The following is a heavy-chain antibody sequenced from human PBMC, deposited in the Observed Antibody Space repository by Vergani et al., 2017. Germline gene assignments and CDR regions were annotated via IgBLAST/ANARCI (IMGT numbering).Heavy chain of an antibody. V-gene: IGHV1-69*12. CDR2: IIPIFGTA. J-gene: IGHJ6*02. CDR3: ARGYYGSGSSSRDYYGMDV. D-gene: IGHD3-10*01. Sequence: QVQLVQSGAEVKKPGSSVKVSCKASGVTFSSYAISWVRQAPGQGLEWMGGIIPIFGTANYAQKFQGRVTITADESTSTAYMELSSLRSEDTALYYCARGYYGSGSSSRDYYGMDVWGQGTTVTVSS. CDR1: GVTFSSYA.